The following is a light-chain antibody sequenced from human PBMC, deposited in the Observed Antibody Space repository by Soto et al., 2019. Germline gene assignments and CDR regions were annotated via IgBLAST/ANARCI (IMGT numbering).Light chain of an antibody. CDR2: DAS. J-gene: IGKJ4*01. CDR3: QQYDNLPLT. Sequence: DIQMTQSPSSLSASVGDRVTITCQASQDISNYLNWYQQKPGKAPKLLIYDASNLETGVPSRFSGSGSGTDFNFTIRSLQPEDIATYYCQQYDNLPLTFGGGTKVDIK. CDR1: QDISNY. V-gene: IGKV1-33*01.